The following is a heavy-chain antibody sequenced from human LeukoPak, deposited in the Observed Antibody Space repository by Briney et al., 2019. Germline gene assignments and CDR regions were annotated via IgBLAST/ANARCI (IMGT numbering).Heavy chain of an antibody. Sequence: GGSLRLSCAASGFTFSNTWMSWVRQAPGKGLEWVGRIKSKTDGGTTDYAAPVKGRFIISRDDSKNTLYLQMNSLKTEDTAVYYCANARVMIPSFDYWGQGTLVTVYS. CDR2: IKSKTDGGTT. V-gene: IGHV3-15*01. J-gene: IGHJ4*02. CDR1: GFTFSNTW. D-gene: IGHD3-22*01. CDR3: ANARVMIPSFDY.